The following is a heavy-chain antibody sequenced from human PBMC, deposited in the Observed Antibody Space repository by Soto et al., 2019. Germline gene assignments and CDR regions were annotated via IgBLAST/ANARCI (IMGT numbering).Heavy chain of an antibody. CDR3: ANDRGRGYSGYDENWYDP. J-gene: IGHJ5*02. Sequence: EVQLLESGGGLVQPGGSLRLSWAASGFTFRNYAMSWVRQAAGKGLEWVSGISGSGGSTYYADSGKGRFTISRDNSKSTLYLQVNSLRAEDTAIYYGANDRGRGYSGYDENWYDPWGQGTLVTVSS. CDR1: GFTFRNYA. D-gene: IGHD5-12*01. CDR2: ISGSGGST. V-gene: IGHV3-23*01.